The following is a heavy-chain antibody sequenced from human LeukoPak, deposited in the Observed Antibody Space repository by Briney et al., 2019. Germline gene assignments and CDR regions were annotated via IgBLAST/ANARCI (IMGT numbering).Heavy chain of an antibody. Sequence: GGSLRLSCAAPGYTFSSYAMSWVRQAPGKGLEWVSAISGSGGSTYYADSVKGRFTISRDNSKNTLYLQMNSLRAEDTAVYYCAKALLGITMIADYWGQGTLVTVSS. CDR3: AKALLGITMIADY. CDR2: ISGSGGST. D-gene: IGHD3-22*01. V-gene: IGHV3-23*01. J-gene: IGHJ4*02. CDR1: GYTFSSYA.